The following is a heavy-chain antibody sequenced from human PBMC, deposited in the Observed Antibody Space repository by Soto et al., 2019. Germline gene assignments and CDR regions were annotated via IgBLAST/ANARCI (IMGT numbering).Heavy chain of an antibody. D-gene: IGHD6-13*01. Sequence: QVQLVESGGGVVQPGRSLRLSCAASGFTFSSYGMHWVRQAPGKGLEWVAVIWYDGSNKYYADSVKGRFTISRDNSKNTLYLQMNSLRAEDTAVYYCAKIAAAGCIDYWGQGTLVTVSS. CDR3: AKIAAAGCIDY. CDR2: IWYDGSNK. J-gene: IGHJ4*02. V-gene: IGHV3-33*06. CDR1: GFTFSSYG.